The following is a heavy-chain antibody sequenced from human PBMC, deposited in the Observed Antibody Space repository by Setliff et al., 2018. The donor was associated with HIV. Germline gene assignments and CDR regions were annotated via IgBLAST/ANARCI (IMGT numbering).Heavy chain of an antibody. CDR1: RGSTSSGTYY. V-gene: IGHV4-39*07. J-gene: IGHJ4*02. CDR3: ARARGPEGYFDS. Sequence: SETLSLTCTVSRGSTSSGTYYWTWIRQPPGKGLEWIGSIFSDGATYYKSSLKSRLTISVDTSKNQFSLKMSSVTAADTAVYYCARARGPEGYFDSWGQGTLVTVSS. CDR2: IFSDGAT. D-gene: IGHD3-10*01.